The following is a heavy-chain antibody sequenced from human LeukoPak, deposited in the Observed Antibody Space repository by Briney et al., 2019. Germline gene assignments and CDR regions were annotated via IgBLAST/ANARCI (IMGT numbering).Heavy chain of an antibody. CDR2: VHPADSDT. J-gene: IGHJ4*02. V-gene: IGHV5-51*01. Sequence: GESLKISCQGSGYRFSRYWIGWVRQMPGKGLEWMGIVHPADSDTRYSPSFEGQVTISVDKSINTTFLQWSSLEASDTAMYYCARLTASYWYFAYWGQGTLVTVSS. CDR1: GYRFSRYW. CDR3: ARLTASYWYFAY. D-gene: IGHD1-26*01.